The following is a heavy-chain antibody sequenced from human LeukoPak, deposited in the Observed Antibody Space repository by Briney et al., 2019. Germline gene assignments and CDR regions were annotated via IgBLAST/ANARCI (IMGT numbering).Heavy chain of an antibody. Sequence: RSETQSLTCSVSVGFISSSSYYWGWVPQPPGKGLEWIGSSYYSGSIYYNSSLKSRVPISVDKSKNQFSLKLRYVTAPVTALYFWARLTGTSSSYSFWSGYSTTVYWGQGTLVTVSS. CDR2: SYYSGSI. D-gene: IGHD3-3*01. CDR3: ARLTGTSSSYSFWSGYSTTVY. V-gene: IGHV4-39*01. CDR1: VGFISSSSYY. J-gene: IGHJ4*02.